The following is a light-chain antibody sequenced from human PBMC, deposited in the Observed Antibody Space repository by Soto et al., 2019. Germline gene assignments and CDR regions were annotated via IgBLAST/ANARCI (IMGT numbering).Light chain of an antibody. CDR1: QSIKTS. CDR2: DTS. CDR3: QQRNNWPLT. Sequence: EIVLTQSPGTPSLSPGERATLSCRSSQSIKTSLAWYQQKPGQAPRPLIYDTSNRATGIPARFSGSGSGTDFTLTISSLEPEDFAFYYCQQRNNWPLTFGQGTKVDIK. V-gene: IGKV3-11*01. J-gene: IGKJ1*01.